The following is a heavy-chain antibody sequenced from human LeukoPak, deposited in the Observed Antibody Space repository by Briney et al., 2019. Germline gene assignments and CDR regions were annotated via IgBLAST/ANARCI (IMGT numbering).Heavy chain of an antibody. CDR3: AKDYYGSGSHDAFDI. CDR1: GFTFSSYG. CDR2: IWYDRRNT. Sequence: PGGSLRLSCAASGFTFSSYGMHWVRQAPGKGLEWVGDIWYDRRNTYYADSVKGRFTISGDNSKNTLYLQMNSLRAEDTAVYYCAKDYYGSGSHDAFDIWGQGTMVTVSS. V-gene: IGHV3-33*06. J-gene: IGHJ3*02. D-gene: IGHD3-10*01.